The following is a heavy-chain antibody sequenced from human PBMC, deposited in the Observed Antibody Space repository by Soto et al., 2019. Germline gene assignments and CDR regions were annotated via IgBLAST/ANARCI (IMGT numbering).Heavy chain of an antibody. Sequence: QVQLQESGPGLVKPSQTLSLTCSVSGDSVSSGDSYWSWIRRPPGMALEWIGYTSFSGYTSYSPSLKSRVTISVDMSKSQFSLRLTSVTAADTAVYYCVRGGNPYHYATSGPGTFDKWGQGTLVSVSS. CDR1: GDSVSSGDSY. V-gene: IGHV4-30-4*01. CDR2: TSFSGYT. CDR3: VRGGNPYHYATSGPGTFDK. D-gene: IGHD1-26*01. J-gene: IGHJ4*02.